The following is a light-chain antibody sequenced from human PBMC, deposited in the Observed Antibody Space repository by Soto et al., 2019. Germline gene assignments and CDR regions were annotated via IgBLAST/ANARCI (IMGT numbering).Light chain of an antibody. CDR2: DGS. CDR1: NTGSKS. Sequence: SYALAQPLSASVASGQTARITCGGNNTGSKSVHWYQQKPGQAPELVVYDGSQWPSGIPERFSDSNSGNTATLTISRVEAGDEAHYYCQVWDSSSDHDVFGTGTKGTVL. V-gene: IGLV3-21*02. CDR3: QVWDSSSDHDV. J-gene: IGLJ1*01.